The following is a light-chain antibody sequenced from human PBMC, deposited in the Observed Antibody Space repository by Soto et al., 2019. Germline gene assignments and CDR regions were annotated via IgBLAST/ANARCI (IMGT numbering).Light chain of an antibody. CDR1: SSDVGGYNY. J-gene: IGLJ1*01. CDR3: SSYRSSSTLYV. CDR2: DVS. V-gene: IGLV2-14*01. Sequence: QSALTQPASVSGSPGQSITISCTGTSSDVGGYNYVSWYQQHPGKAPKLMIYDVSNRPSGVSNRFSGSKSGNTASLTISRMQAEDAADDYCSSYRSSSTLYVFGTGTKLDVL.